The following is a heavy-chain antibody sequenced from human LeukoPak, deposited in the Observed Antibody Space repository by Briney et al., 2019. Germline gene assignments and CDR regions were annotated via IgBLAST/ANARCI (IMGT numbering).Heavy chain of an antibody. CDR1: DGSISSGPYF. V-gene: IGHV4-39*07. CDR2: IYYSGRT. Sequence: SETLSLTCIVSDGSISSGPYFWGWIRQPPGTGLEWLGIIYYSGRTYYNPSLKSRVTISLDTSKNQFSLKLSSVTAADTAVYYCARWVTMARGVGRYYYYMDVWGKGTTVTISS. D-gene: IGHD3-10*01. J-gene: IGHJ6*03. CDR3: ARWVTMARGVGRYYYYMDV.